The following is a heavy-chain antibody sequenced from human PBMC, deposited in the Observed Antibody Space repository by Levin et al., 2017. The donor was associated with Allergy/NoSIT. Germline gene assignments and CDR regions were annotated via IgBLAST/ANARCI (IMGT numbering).Heavy chain of an antibody. CDR1: GFTFSNYD. CDR3: AKFYFGSSDP. J-gene: IGHJ5*02. Sequence: GGSLRLSCAASGFTFSNYDMSWVRQAPGKGLEWVSAVSGNGRNTYYADSVKGRFSISRDNSKNTVYLQMNSLRAEDTALYYCAKFYFGSSDPWGQGTLVTVSS. D-gene: IGHD3-9*01. V-gene: IGHV3-23*01. CDR2: VSGNGRNT.